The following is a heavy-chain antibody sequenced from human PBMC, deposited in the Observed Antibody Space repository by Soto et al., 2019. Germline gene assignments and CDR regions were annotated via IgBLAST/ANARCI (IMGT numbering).Heavy chain of an antibody. CDR3: ASAIVLVPAATRSTRFPPFPPIDV. V-gene: IGHV4-59*01. CDR1: GGSISSYY. D-gene: IGHD2-2*01. J-gene: IGHJ6*03. CDR2: IYYSGST. Sequence: SETLSLTCTVSGGSISSYYWSWIRQPPGKGLEWIGYIYYSGSTNYNPSLKSRVTISVDTSKNQFSLKLSSVTAADTAVYYCASAIVLVPAATRSTRFPPFPPIDVWGKGTTVTVSS.